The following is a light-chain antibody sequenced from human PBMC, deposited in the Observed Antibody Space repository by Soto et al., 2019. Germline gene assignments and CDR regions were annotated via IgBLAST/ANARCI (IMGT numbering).Light chain of an antibody. CDR1: NIGSKS. CDR3: QLWDSTRDHHV. V-gene: IGLV3-21*02. Sequence: VVTQPPSVSVAPGQTARITCGGNNIGSKSVHWYQQKPGQAPVLVVYADDDRPSGIPERISGSNSGNTATLTISRVEAGDEADYYCQLWDSTRDHHVFGSGTKLTVL. J-gene: IGLJ1*01. CDR2: ADD.